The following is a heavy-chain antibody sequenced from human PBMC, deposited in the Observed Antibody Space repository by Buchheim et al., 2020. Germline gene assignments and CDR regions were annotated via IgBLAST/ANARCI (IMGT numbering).Heavy chain of an antibody. D-gene: IGHD2-21*01. CDR2: IYYIGST. CDR1: NGSISSDY. V-gene: IGHV4-59*01. Sequence: QVQLQESGPGLVKPSETLSLTCTVSNGSISSDYWSWIRQPPGRVPEWSGYIYYIGSTNYSPSLKSRVTMSVETSRNPLYLRLSSVTDADTAVYSCARCGGSYCYYGLDVWGQGTT. CDR3: ARCGGSYCYYGLDV. J-gene: IGHJ6*02.